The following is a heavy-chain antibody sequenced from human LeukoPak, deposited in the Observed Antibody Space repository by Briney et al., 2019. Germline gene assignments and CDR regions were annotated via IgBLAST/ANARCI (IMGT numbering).Heavy chain of an antibody. V-gene: IGHV4-39*01. D-gene: IGHD3-9*01. CDR2: IYYSGST. CDR3: ARQGYDMSWFDP. J-gene: IGHJ5*02. Sequence: SETLSLTCSVSGGSMYSSTYYWGWIRQSPGKGLEWIGTIYYSGSTYYNPSLKSRVTISVDTSKNQFSLKLSSVTAADTAVYYCARQGYDMSWFDPWGQGTMVTVSS. CDR1: GGSMYSSTYY.